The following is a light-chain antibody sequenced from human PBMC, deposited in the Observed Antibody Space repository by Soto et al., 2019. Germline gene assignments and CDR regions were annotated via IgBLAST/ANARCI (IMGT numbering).Light chain of an antibody. V-gene: IGKV1-9*01. J-gene: IGKJ5*01. CDR1: QGISSS. CDR3: QLLDSWPIT. CDR2: AAS. Sequence: IQLTQHPSFLSASVGDRVTITCRASQGISSSLAWYQQKPGEAPKLLIYAASTLQSGVPSRFSGSGYGTDFTLTISRLEPGDFASYYCQLLDSWPITFGQGTRLEIK.